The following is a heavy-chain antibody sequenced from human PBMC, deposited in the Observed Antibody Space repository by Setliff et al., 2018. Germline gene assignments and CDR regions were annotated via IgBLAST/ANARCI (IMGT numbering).Heavy chain of an antibody. J-gene: IGHJ4*02. D-gene: IGHD7-27*01. CDR2: IFYSGST. V-gene: IGHV4-59*01. Sequence: PSETLSLTCTVSGGSISSYNWSWIRRPPGKGLEWIGYIFYSGSTNYKPSLKSRVTISVDTSKNQFSLKLSSVTAADTAVYYCARDHGNWGFDYWGQGTLVTVSS. CDR3: ARDHGNWGFDY. CDR1: GGSISSYN.